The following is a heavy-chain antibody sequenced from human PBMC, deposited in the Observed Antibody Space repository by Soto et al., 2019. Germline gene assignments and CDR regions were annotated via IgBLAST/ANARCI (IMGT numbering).Heavy chain of an antibody. Sequence: SVKVSCKASGGTFSSYSISWARQAPGQGLEWMGGIIPIFGTANYAQKFQGRVTITADESTSTAYMELSSLRSEDTAVYYCARGRSLRDTLEYWGQGTLVTVSS. D-gene: IGHD2-2*02. CDR2: IIPIFGTA. V-gene: IGHV1-69*13. J-gene: IGHJ4*02. CDR1: GGTFSSYS. CDR3: ARGRSLRDTLEY.